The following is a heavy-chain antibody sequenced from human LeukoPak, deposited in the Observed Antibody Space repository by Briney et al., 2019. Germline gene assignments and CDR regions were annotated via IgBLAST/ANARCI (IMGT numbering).Heavy chain of an antibody. D-gene: IGHD2-15*01. V-gene: IGHV3-7*03. Sequence: GGSLRLSCAASGSTFSNYWMSWVRQAPGKGLEWVANIKQDGSEKYYVDSVKGRFTISRDNAKNSLYLQMNSLRAEDTAVYYCARDHGRYCSGGSCYFGGFFEYWGQGTLGTVSS. CDR1: GSTFSNYW. CDR2: IKQDGSEK. CDR3: ARDHGRYCSGGSCYFGGFFEY. J-gene: IGHJ4*02.